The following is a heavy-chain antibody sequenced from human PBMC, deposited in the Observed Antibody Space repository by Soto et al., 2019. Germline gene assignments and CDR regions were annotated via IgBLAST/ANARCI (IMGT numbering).Heavy chain of an antibody. J-gene: IGHJ6*02. D-gene: IGHD3-9*01. V-gene: IGHV5-10-1*01. CDR1: GYSFTSYW. Sequence: GESLKISCKGSGYSFTSYWISWVRQMPGKGLEWMGRIDPSDSYTNYSPSFQGHVTISADKSISTAYLQWSSLKASDTAMYYCARLKYYYILTGENVLGMDVWGQGTTVTVSS. CDR2: IDPSDSYT. CDR3: ARLKYYYILTGENVLGMDV.